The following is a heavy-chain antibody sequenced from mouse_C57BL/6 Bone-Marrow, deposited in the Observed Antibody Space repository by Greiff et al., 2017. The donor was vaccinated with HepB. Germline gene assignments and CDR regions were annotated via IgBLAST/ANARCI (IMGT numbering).Heavy chain of an antibody. CDR1: GYTFTSYG. J-gene: IGHJ2*01. Sequence: QVQLQQSGAELARPGASVKLSCKASGYTFTSYGISWVKQRTGQGLEWIGEIYPRSGNTYYNEKFKGKATLTADKSSSTAYMELRSLTSEDSAVYFGARGVTTVVATDYFDYWGQGTTLTVSS. D-gene: IGHD1-1*01. V-gene: IGHV1-81*01. CDR2: IYPRSGNT. CDR3: ARGVTTVVATDYFDY.